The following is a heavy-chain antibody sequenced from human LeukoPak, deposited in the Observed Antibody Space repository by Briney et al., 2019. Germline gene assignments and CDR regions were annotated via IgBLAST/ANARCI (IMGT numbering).Heavy chain of an antibody. V-gene: IGHV3-23*01. CDR2: ISGSGGST. Sequence: GGSLRLSCAASGFTFSSYAMSWVRQAPGKGLQCVSAISGSGGSTYYADSVKGRFTISRDNSKNTLYLQMNSLRAEDTAVYYCGRSSWYTLVGNWFDPGGQGTLVTVSP. CDR3: GRSSWYTLVGNWFDP. J-gene: IGHJ5*02. CDR1: GFTFSSYA. D-gene: IGHD6-13*01.